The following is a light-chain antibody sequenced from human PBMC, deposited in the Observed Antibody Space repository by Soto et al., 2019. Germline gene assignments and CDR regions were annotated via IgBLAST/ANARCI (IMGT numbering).Light chain of an antibody. J-gene: IGLJ1*01. CDR3: SSCAGSSSNSYV. CDR2: EVS. Sequence: QSVLTQTPSASGSPGQSVTISCTGTSSDVGDYNHVSWYQQHPGKATKLMIYEVSKRPSGVPDSFSGSKSGNTASLTVSGLQAEDEADYYCSSCAGSSSNSYVFGTGTRSPS. V-gene: IGLV2-8*01. CDR1: SSDVGDYNH.